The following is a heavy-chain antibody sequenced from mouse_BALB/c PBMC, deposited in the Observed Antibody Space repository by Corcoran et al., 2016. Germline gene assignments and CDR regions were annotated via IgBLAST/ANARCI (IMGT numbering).Heavy chain of an antibody. Sequence: EVQLQQYGPELVKTGASVKMSCKASGYKFTSYVMHWVTQKPGQGIEWIGYINTYNDGTKYNEKFNGKATLTSDKSSSTAYMELSILASEDSAVYYCAREGFHYAMDYWGQGTSVTVSS. CDR1: GYKFTSYV. V-gene: IGHV1S136*01. J-gene: IGHJ4*01. CDR2: INTYNDGT. CDR3: AREGFHYAMDY.